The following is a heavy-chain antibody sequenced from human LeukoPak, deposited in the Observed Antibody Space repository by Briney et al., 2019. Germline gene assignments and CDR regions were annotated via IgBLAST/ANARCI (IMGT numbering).Heavy chain of an antibody. D-gene: IGHD2-8*01. J-gene: IGHJ3*02. CDR3: ARAAQRETYFNAFDI. Sequence: SETLSLTCAVYVWTFSGHYWSWIRQPPGKGLEWIGEIDHTGKTNYKSSLDSRVTISVDTSKNQFSLSLNSVTAADTAVYYCARAAQRETYFNAFDIWGRGTMVTVFS. V-gene: IGHV4-34*01. CDR2: IDHTGKT. CDR1: VWTFSGHY.